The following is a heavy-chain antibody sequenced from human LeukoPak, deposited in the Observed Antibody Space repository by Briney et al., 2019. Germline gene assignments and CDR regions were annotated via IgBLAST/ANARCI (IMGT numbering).Heavy chain of an antibody. CDR3: AKAAFSRTSYFDY. CDR1: GFTFSTYT. J-gene: IGHJ4*02. V-gene: IGHV3-23*01. CDR2: ISGSGGNT. D-gene: IGHD3-3*02. Sequence: GGSLRLSCAASGFTFSTYTMSWVRQAPGKGLEWVSAISGSGGNTYYADSVKSRFTISRDNSKNTLYLQMDGLRADDTAVYYCAKAAFSRTSYFDYWGQGTLVTASS.